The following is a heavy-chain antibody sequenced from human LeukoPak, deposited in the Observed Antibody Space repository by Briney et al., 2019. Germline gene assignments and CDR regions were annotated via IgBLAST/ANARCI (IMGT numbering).Heavy chain of an antibody. CDR3: ARFVSWLAYYYMDV. V-gene: IGHV3-7*01. Sequence: VGSLRLSCAASGFTFSSYWMHSVRQAPRKGLEWVAKIKQDGSEKYYVDSVKGRFTISRDNAKNSLYLQMNSLRAEDTAVYYCARFVSWLAYYYMDVWGKGTTVTVSS. CDR1: GFTFSSYW. J-gene: IGHJ6*03. CDR2: IKQDGSEK. D-gene: IGHD6-13*01.